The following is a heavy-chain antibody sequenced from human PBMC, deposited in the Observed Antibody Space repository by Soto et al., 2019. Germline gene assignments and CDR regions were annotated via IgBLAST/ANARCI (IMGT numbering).Heavy chain of an antibody. CDR2: INAYVGET. CDR3: ARGDGDTLDY. Sequence: QVQLVQSGAEVKKPGASVKVSFKASGYSFTRYGITWVRQAPGQGLEWTGWINAYVGETKSAQKYEGRVTVTMDTSTNTAYLELRSLRSDDTAVYYCARGDGDTLDYWGQGTLVRVSA. J-gene: IGHJ4*02. CDR1: GYSFTRYG. V-gene: IGHV1-18*01.